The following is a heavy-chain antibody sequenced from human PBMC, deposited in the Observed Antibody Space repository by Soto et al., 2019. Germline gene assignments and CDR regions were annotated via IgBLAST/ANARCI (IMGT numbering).Heavy chain of an antibody. CDR1: GGTLRSHA. CDR3: ARGRGYSGDDHYYYFDMDV. CDR2: IIPIFGSP. V-gene: IGHV1-69*01. J-gene: IGHJ6*02. Sequence: QVQLVQSGAEVKKPGSSVRVSCKASGGTLRSHAINWVRQAPGQGLEWMGGIIPIFGSPNYAQKFQGRVTISVDESTSTAYMELSSLRSEDTAVYYCARGRGYSGDDHYYYFDMDVWGQGTTVTVSS. D-gene: IGHD5-12*01.